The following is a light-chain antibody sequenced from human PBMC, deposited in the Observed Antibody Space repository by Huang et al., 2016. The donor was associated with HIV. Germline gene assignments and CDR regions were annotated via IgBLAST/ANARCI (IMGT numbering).Light chain of an antibody. J-gene: IGKJ1*01. V-gene: IGKV2-28*01. CDR3: MQAVWT. Sequence: DIVMTQSPLSLPVTPGEPASISCRSSQSLLHSNGYNYLDWYLQKPGQSPQLLIYLGSNRAAGVPDRFRGSGSGTDFTLKISRVEAEDVGVYYCMQAVWTFGQGTKVEIK. CDR1: QSLLHSNGYNY. CDR2: LGS.